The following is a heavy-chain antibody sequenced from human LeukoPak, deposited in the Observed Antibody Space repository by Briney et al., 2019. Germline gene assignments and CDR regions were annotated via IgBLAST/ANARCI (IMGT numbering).Heavy chain of an antibody. Sequence: GESLKISCKGSGYSFTSYWIGWVRQMPGKYLEWMGIIYPGDSDTRYSPSFQGQVTISADKSISTAYLQWSSLKASDTAMYYCARHGSICRIHASHYYYYYGMDVWGQGTTVTVSS. CDR1: GYSFTSYW. CDR2: IYPGDSDT. D-gene: IGHD3-3*02. CDR3: ARHGSICRIHASHYYYYYGMDV. V-gene: IGHV5-51*01. J-gene: IGHJ6*02.